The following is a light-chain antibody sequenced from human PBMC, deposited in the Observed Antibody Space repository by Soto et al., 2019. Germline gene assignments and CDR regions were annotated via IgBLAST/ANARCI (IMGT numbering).Light chain of an antibody. CDR2: EVS. J-gene: IGKJ1*01. CDR3: KHSAHFPLT. V-gene: IGKV2D-29*01. Sequence: DILITQPPLSLSVTPGQPASISCKSSQSLLSSDGRTYFFWYLQKTGQPPQLLIYEVSNRFTGVPARFSGSGSETDFILTISRLEPEDVAIYFCKHSAHFPLTFGQGTMVDIK. CDR1: QSLLSSDGRTY.